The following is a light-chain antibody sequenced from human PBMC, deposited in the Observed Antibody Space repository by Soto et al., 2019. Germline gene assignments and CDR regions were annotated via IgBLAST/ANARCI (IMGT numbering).Light chain of an antibody. V-gene: IGKV3-20*01. CDR3: QQCGSSART. J-gene: IGKJ1*01. CDR1: QSVNNNY. CDR2: GAS. Sequence: EIVLTQSPGTLSLSPGERATLSCRASQSVNNNYLTWYQQKPGQAPRLLIYGASSGATGIPDRFSGSGSGTDVTLAISRLGPEEFAVYYCQQCGSSARTFGRGTKVEIK.